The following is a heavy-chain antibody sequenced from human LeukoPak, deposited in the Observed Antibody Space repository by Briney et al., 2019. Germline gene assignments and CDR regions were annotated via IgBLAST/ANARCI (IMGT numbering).Heavy chain of an antibody. Sequence: SETLSLTCAVYGGSFSGYYWCWIRQPPGKGLEWIGEINHSGGTNYNPSLKSRVTISVDTSKNQFSLKLSSVTAADTAVYYCARQYPPIGYRAWYHDYYFDYWGQGTLVTVSS. CDR3: ARQYPPIGYRAWYHDYYFDY. D-gene: IGHD2-15*01. J-gene: IGHJ4*02. CDR2: INHSGGT. CDR1: GGSFSGYY. V-gene: IGHV4-34*01.